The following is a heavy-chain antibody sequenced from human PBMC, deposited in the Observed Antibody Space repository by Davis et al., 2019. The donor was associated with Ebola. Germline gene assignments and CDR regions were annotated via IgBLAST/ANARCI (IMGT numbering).Heavy chain of an antibody. V-gene: IGHV3-21*01. D-gene: IGHD7-27*01. J-gene: IGHJ6*02. Sequence: GESLKISCAASGFTFSSYSMNWVRQAPGKGLEWVSSISSSSSYIYYADSVKGRFTISRDNAKNSLYLQMNSLRAEDTAVYYCAREKLGIGGYYYYGMDVWGQGTTVTVSS. CDR1: GFTFSSYS. CDR2: ISSSSSYI. CDR3: AREKLGIGGYYYYGMDV.